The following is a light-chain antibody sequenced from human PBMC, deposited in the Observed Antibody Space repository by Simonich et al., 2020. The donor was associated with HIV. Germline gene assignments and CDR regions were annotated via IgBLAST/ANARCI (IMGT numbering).Light chain of an antibody. Sequence: VLTQSPATLSLSPGERATLSCRAIQSVSRYLAWYQQKPGQAPRLLIYDASNGATGIPARFSGSGSGTDFTLTISSLEPEDFAVYYCQQRSNWPLTFGGGTKVEIK. CDR3: QQRSNWPLT. CDR1: QSVSRY. CDR2: DAS. V-gene: IGKV3-11*01. J-gene: IGKJ4*01.